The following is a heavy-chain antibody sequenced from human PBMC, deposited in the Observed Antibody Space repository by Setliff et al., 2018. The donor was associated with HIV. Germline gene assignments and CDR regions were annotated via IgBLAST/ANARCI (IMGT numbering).Heavy chain of an antibody. CDR2: IHYSGST. CDR3: ARDLGGLWEVFDC. J-gene: IGHJ4*02. CDR1: GDSITGSFY. Sequence: SETLSLTCGVSGDSITGSFYWAWIRQPPGKGLEWIGTIHYSGSTYYNPSLKSRVSVSVDTSKNHFSLKLSSLTPADTAVYYCARDLGGLWEVFDCWGQGTLVTVSS. V-gene: IGHV4-38-2*02. D-gene: IGHD1-26*01.